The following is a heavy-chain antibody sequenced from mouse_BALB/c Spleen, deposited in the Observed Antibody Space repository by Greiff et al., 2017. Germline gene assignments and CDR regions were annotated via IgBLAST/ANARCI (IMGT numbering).Heavy chain of an antibody. CDR1: GFNIKDTY. D-gene: IGHD1-2*01. J-gene: IGHJ1*01. Sequence: VQLQQSGAELVKPGASVKLSCTASGFNIKDTYMHWVKQRPEQGLEWIGRIDPANGNTKYDPKFQGKATITADTSSNTAYLQLSSLTSEDTAVYYSARSTANWYFDVWGAGTTVTVSS. V-gene: IGHV14-3*02. CDR2: IDPANGNT. CDR3: ARSTANWYFDV.